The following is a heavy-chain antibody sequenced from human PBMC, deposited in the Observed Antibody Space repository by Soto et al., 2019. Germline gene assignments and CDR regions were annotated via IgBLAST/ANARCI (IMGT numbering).Heavy chain of an antibody. Sequence: QVQLVQSGTEVKKPGASVKVSCKTSGYTFSSYYIHWVRQAPGQGLEWMGIINPNSGNTSYAQKCQGRVTMTRDTSTSTVYMELSSLRSEDTDVYYCARDLASETGTTYWGQGTLVTVSS. CDR2: INPNSGNT. CDR1: GYTFSSYY. D-gene: IGHD1-7*01. V-gene: IGHV1-46*01. CDR3: ARDLASETGTTY. J-gene: IGHJ4*02.